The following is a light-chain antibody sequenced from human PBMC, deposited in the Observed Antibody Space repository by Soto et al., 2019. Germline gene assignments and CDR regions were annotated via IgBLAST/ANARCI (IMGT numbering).Light chain of an antibody. CDR3: QQYNNWPWT. Sequence: ERVIRQSPATMSVSPGERGTLSCRASQSISRNLAWYQQKPGQAPRLLIYGASTRATGIPARFSGSGSGTEFTLTISSLQSEDFAVYYCQQYNNWPWTFGQGTKVEIK. CDR1: QSISRN. CDR2: GAS. J-gene: IGKJ1*01. V-gene: IGKV3-15*01.